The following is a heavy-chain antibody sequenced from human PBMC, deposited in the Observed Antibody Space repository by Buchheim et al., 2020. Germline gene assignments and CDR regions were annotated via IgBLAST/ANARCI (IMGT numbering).Heavy chain of an antibody. CDR2: ISGGGDIK. J-gene: IGHJ4*02. CDR3: ATGGWGSDFFDY. Sequence: EVQLLESGGGLVQPGGSLRLSCAASGFTFRTYAMSWVRQAPGKGLEWVSGISGGGDIKYYAESVKGRFTISRDNSHNTLYLQMNSLRVEDTAVYYCATGGWGSDFFDYWGQGTL. D-gene: IGHD7-27*01. V-gene: IGHV3-23*01. CDR1: GFTFRTYA.